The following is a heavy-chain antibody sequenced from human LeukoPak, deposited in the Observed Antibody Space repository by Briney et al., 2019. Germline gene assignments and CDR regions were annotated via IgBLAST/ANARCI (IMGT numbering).Heavy chain of an antibody. V-gene: IGHV3-33*01. D-gene: IGHD2-15*01. CDR3: ARELPPVVTYYFDY. Sequence: GGSLRLSCAASGFTFSSFGMHWVRQAPGKGLEWVAVLWYDGSNKYYADSVKGRFTISRDNSKNTLYLQMNSLRAEDTAVYYCARELPPVVTYYFDYWGQGTLVTVSS. J-gene: IGHJ4*02. CDR1: GFTFSSFG. CDR2: LWYDGSNK.